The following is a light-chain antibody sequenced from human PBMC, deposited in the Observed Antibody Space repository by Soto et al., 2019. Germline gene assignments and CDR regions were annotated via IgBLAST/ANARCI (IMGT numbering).Light chain of an antibody. CDR1: QSISSW. CDR2: DAS. Sequence: DIQMTPSPSTLSASVGDRVTITFRASQSISSWLAWYQQKPGKAPKLLIYDASSLESGVPSRFSGSGSGTEFTLTISSLEPEDSAVYYCQQRGNWPLTFGQGTRLEIK. J-gene: IGKJ5*01. V-gene: IGKV1-5*01. CDR3: QQRGNWPLT.